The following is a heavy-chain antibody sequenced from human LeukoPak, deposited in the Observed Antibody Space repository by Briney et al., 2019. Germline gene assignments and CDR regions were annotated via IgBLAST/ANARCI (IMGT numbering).Heavy chain of an antibody. CDR2: VYTDGRT. D-gene: IGHD1-1*01. V-gene: IGHV3-53*01. Sequence: GGSLRLSCAASGLTVNRDYMSWVRQSPGKGLEWVSVVYTDGRTFYADSVKGRFTISRDDSKNTVFLQMNSLRAEDTAIYFCTRGSPTVSAGYNWGRGTVVTVSS. CDR1: GLTVNRDY. CDR3: TRGSPTVSAGYN. J-gene: IGHJ4*02.